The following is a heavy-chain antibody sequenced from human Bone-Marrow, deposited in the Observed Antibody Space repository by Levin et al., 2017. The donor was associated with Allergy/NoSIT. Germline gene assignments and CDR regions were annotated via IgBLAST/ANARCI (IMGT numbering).Heavy chain of an antibody. V-gene: IGHV1-69*02. J-gene: IGHJ6*02. CDR1: GGTFSSYT. CDR2: IIPILGIA. D-gene: IGHD6-19*01. CDR3: ARSITGIAVVGSHYYYGMDV. Sequence: KISCKASGGTFSSYTISWVRQAPGQGLEWMGRIIPILGIANYAQKFQGRVTITADKSTSTAYMELSSLRSEDTAVYYCARSITGIAVVGSHYYYGMDVWGQGTTVTVSS.